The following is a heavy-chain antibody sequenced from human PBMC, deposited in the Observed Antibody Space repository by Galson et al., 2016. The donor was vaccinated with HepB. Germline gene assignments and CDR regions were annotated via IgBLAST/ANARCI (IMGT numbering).Heavy chain of an antibody. CDR1: GYSFSSQS. Sequence: QSGAEVKKPGESLKISCKGSGYSFSSQSIGWVRQMPGKGLEWMGIIYPADSDTTYSPSFQGQVTISADKSISTAYLQWSSLKASDTAMYYCARQPSLSLTIFAYYFDDWGQGTLVTVSS. J-gene: IGHJ4*02. CDR3: ARQPSLSLTIFAYYFDD. V-gene: IGHV5-51*01. CDR2: IYPADSDT. D-gene: IGHD3-9*01.